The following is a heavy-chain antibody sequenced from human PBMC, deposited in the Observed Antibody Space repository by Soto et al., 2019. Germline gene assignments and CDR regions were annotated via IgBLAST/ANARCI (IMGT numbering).Heavy chain of an antibody. D-gene: IGHD6-13*01. J-gene: IGHJ6*02. CDR3: ARDHIAAAGKGYYYYGMDV. CDR1: GFTFSSYW. CDR2: IKQDGSEK. Sequence: GGSLRLSCAASGFTFSSYWMSWVRQAPGKGLEWVANIKQDGSEKYYVDSVKGRFTISRDNATNSLYLQMNSLRAEDTAVYYCARDHIAAAGKGYYYYGMDVWGQGTTVTVSS. V-gene: IGHV3-7*01.